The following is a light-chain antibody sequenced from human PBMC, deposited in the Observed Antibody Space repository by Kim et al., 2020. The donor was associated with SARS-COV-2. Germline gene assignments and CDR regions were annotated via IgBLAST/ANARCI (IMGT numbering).Light chain of an antibody. Sequence: VSPGQTASITCTGNKLGNKYSHWYQQKPGQSPVLVIYQDTRRPSGIPERFSGSSSGNTATLTIRETQAMDEADYYCQAWDSTTAAFGGGTQLTVL. CDR2: QDT. CDR1: KLGNKY. CDR3: QAWDSTTAA. J-gene: IGLJ2*01. V-gene: IGLV3-1*01.